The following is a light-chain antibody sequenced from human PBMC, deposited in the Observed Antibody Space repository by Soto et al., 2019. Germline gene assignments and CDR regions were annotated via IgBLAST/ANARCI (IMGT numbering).Light chain of an antibody. CDR3: QQYYTNPRT. CDR2: WAS. J-gene: IGKJ2*01. V-gene: IGKV4-1*01. Sequence: DIVMTQSPDSLAVSLGERATINCKSSQSVLYSSNNNNYLAWYQQKPGQPPKLLIYWASTRESGVPDRFSGSGSETDFTLTISSLQAEDVAVYHCQQYYTNPRTFGQGTKLEIK. CDR1: QSVLYSSNNNNY.